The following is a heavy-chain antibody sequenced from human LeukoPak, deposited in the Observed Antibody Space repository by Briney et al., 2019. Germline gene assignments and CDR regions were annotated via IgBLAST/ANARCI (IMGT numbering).Heavy chain of an antibody. D-gene: IGHD3-22*01. J-gene: IGHJ4*02. Sequence: GGSLRLSCEASGFTFSSYAMSWVRQAPGKGLEWVSAISGSGGSTYYADSVKGRFTISRDNSKNTLYLQMNSLRAEDTAVYYCAKARSDYYYFDYWGKGTLVPVSS. CDR1: GFTFSSYA. CDR3: AKARSDYYYFDY. V-gene: IGHV3-23*01. CDR2: ISGSGGST.